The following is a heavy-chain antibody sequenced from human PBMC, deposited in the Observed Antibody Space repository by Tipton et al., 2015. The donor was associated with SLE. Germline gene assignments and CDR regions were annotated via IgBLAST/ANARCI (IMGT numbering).Heavy chain of an antibody. J-gene: IGHJ5*02. Sequence: LRLSCTVSGGSISSGGYCWSWIRQHPGKGLEWIGYIYYSGSTNYNPSLKSRVTISVDTSKNQFSLKLSSVTAADTAVYYCARDLGYSYGTWFDPWGQGTLVTVSS. V-gene: IGHV4-31*02. CDR1: GGSISSGGYC. D-gene: IGHD5-18*01. CDR2: IYYSGST. CDR3: ARDLGYSYGTWFDP.